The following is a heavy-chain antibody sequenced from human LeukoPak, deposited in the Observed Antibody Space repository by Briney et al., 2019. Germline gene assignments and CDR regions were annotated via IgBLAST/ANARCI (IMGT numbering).Heavy chain of an antibody. J-gene: IGHJ5*02. CDR2: IIPIFGTA. CDR1: GGTFSSYA. V-gene: IGHV1-69*13. D-gene: IGHD5-18*01. Sequence: ASVKVSCKASGGTFSSYAISWVRQAPGQGLEWMGGIIPIFGTANYAQKSQGRVTITADESTSTAYMELSSLRSEDTAVYYCARVAGRYSYGVNWFDPWGQGTLVTVSS. CDR3: ARVAGRYSYGVNWFDP.